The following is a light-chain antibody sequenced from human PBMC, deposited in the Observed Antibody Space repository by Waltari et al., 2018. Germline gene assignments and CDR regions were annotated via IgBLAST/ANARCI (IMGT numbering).Light chain of an antibody. J-gene: IGKJ1*01. Sequence: DIVMTQSPLSLPVTPGEPASISCRSSQSLLYTNGFNYLAWYLQKPVQSPQLLIYVSSSRTSGVPDRFSCSGSGTDFTLKISRVEAEDVGVYYCMQALQTPRTFGPGTKVEIK. CDR1: QSLLYTNGFNY. CDR2: VSS. CDR3: MQALQTPRT. V-gene: IGKV2-28*01.